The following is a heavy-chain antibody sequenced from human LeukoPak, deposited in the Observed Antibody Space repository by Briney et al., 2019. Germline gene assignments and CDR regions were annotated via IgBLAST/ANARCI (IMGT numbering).Heavy chain of an antibody. CDR1: GFTFSSNW. CDR2: ISGSGGST. J-gene: IGHJ4*02. CDR3: AKDRVPGDY. V-gene: IGHV3-23*01. Sequence: GGSLRLSCAASGFTFSSNWMHWVRQAPGKGLEWVSVISGSGGSTYYADSVKGRFTISRDNSKNTLYLQMNSLRAEDTAVYYCAKDRVPGDYWGQGTLVTVSS. D-gene: IGHD3-10*01.